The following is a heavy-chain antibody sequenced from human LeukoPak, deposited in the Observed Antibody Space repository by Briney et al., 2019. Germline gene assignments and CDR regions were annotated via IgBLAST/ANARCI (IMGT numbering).Heavy chain of an antibody. D-gene: IGHD2-15*01. CDR1: GYRFSDYY. CDR3: ARGYCSGGSCYQFES. CDR2: VNSNGGGT. V-gene: IGHV1-2*02. Sequence: GGSVKVSCKTSGYRFSDYYMHWVRQAPGQGLEWMGWVNSNGGGTHYAQKVKGRVTMTRDTSISTAYMELSRLKSDDTAVYYCARGYCSGGSCYQFESWGQGTLVTVSS. J-gene: IGHJ4*02.